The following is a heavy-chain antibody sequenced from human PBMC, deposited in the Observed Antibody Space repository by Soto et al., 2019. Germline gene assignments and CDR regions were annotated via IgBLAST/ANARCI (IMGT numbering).Heavy chain of an antibody. D-gene: IGHD3-16*02. Sequence: PGRSLRLSCEASGFTFTSYAMHWVRRAPGKGLEWVAVISYDGINEYYADSVKGRFTISRDNSKNTLFLQMSSLRVEDTAVYYCARDRLRLGELSLIGYFDYWGQGPLVTVSS. V-gene: IGHV3-30*15. CDR1: GFTFTSYA. CDR3: ARDRLRLGELSLIGYFDY. J-gene: IGHJ4*02. CDR2: ISYDGINE.